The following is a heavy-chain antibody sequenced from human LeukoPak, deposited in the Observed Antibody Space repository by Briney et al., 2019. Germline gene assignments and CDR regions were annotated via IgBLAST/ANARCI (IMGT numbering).Heavy chain of an antibody. CDR1: GFTFSSYG. V-gene: IGHV3-30*02. CDR3: AKDHREYSSTLGANWFDP. Sequence: GGSLRLSCAASGFTFSSYGMHWVRQAPGKGLEWVAFIRYDGSNKYYADSVKGRFTISRDNTKNTLYLQMNSLRAEDTAVYYCAKDHREYSSTLGANWFDPWGQGTLVTVSS. J-gene: IGHJ5*02. D-gene: IGHD6-6*01. CDR2: IRYDGSNK.